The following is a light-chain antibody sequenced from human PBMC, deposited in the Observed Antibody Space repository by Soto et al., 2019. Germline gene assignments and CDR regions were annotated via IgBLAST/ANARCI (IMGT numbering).Light chain of an antibody. J-gene: IGLJ2*01. Sequence: SALTQPASVSGSPGQSITISCPGTSSDVGGYNYVSWYQQHPGKVPKLMIYDVSNRPSGVSNRFSGSKSGNTASLTISGLQAEDEADYYCSSYTSSSTRVFGGGTKLTVL. CDR1: SSDVGGYNY. CDR2: DVS. V-gene: IGLV2-14*01. CDR3: SSYTSSSTRV.